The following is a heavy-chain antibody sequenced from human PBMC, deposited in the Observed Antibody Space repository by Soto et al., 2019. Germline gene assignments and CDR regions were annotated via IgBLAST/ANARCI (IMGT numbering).Heavy chain of an antibody. V-gene: IGHV4-39*01. Sequence: SETLSLTCTVSGASMTKNNHYWAWIRQPPGKGLEWIATTFYSGNTYYNPSLKSRVTVSVDTSNNKFSLKLSSVTAADSAVYSCARHRLWSSSSGPFGMDVWGQGTTVTVSS. CDR1: GASMTKNNHY. D-gene: IGHD6-6*01. CDR2: TFYSGNT. CDR3: ARHRLWSSSSGPFGMDV. J-gene: IGHJ6*02.